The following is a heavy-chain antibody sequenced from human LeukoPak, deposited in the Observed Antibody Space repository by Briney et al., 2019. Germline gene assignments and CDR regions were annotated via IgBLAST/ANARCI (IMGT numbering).Heavy chain of an antibody. CDR3: VKDSGYCSSTSCYRNGMDV. CDR2: ISSNGGST. J-gene: IGHJ6*02. D-gene: IGHD2-2*01. Sequence: GGSLRLSCSASGLTFSSYAMHWVRQAPGKGLEYVSAISSNGGSTYYADSVKGRFTISRDNSKNTLYLQMSSLRAEDTAVYYCVKDSGYCSSTSCYRNGMDVWGQGTTVTVSS. V-gene: IGHV3-64D*09. CDR1: GLTFSSYA.